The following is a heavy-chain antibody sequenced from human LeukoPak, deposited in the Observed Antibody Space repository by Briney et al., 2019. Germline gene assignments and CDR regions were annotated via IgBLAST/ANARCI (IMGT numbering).Heavy chain of an antibody. CDR3: AKSLVGVFRGFDP. D-gene: IGHD2-8*01. CDR2: ISASGVST. J-gene: IGHJ5*02. Sequence: GFLRLSCATSGFTFSTYAMSWVRQAPGKGLEWVSAISASGVSTYSADSVKGRFTISRDNSKNTLYLQMNSLRAEDTAVYYCAKSLVGVFRGFDPWGQGTLVTVSS. CDR1: GFTFSTYA. V-gene: IGHV3-23*01.